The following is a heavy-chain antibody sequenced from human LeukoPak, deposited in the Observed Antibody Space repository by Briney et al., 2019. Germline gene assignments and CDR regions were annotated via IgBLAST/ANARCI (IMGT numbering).Heavy chain of an antibody. CDR2: IKQDGSEK. Sequence: GGSLRLSCAASGFTFSSYWMSWVRQAPGKGREGVANIKQDGSEKYYLDSVKGRFSISRDNPKNSLYLQMNSLRAQDTRVYYCVRHGGDYSDYFDYWGQGTLVTVSS. D-gene: IGHD4-17*01. CDR1: GFTFSSYW. CDR3: VRHGGDYSDYFDY. V-gene: IGHV3-7*01. J-gene: IGHJ4*02.